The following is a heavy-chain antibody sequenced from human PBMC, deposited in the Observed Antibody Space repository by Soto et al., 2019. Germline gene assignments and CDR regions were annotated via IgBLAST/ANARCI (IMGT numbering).Heavy chain of an antibody. V-gene: IGHV4-61*08. J-gene: IGHJ4*02. CDR3: ARRYGSCFDY. CDR2: IYYSGST. CDR1: GGSISSGGYS. D-gene: IGHD5-18*01. Sequence: SETLSLTCAVSGGSISSGGYSWCWIRQPPGKGLEWIGYIYYSGSTNYNPSLKSRVTISVDTSKNQFSLKLSSVTAADTDVYYCARRYGSCFDYWGQGTLVTVSS.